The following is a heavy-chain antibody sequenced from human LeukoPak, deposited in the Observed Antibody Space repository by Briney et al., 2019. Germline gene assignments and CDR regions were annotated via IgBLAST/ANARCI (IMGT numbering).Heavy chain of an antibody. V-gene: IGHV4-38-2*02. CDR1: GYSISSGYY. Sequence: SETLSLTCTVSGYSISSGYYWGWIRQPPGQGLEWIGSIYHSGSTYYNPSLKSRVTMSVDTSKNQFSLKLSSVTAADTAVYYCARGPPPFGLVHYYMDVWGKGTTVTVSS. D-gene: IGHD3-22*01. CDR3: ARGPPPFGLVHYYMDV. J-gene: IGHJ6*03. CDR2: IYHSGST.